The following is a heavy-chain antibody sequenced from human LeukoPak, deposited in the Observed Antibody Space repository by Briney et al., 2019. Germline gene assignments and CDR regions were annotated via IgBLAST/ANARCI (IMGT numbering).Heavy chain of an antibody. Sequence: ASVKVSCKASGYTFTSYGISWVRQAPGQGLEWMGWISAYNGNTNYAQKLQGRVTMTTDTSTSTAYMELSSLRSEDTAVYYCASTMVGDVWFDPWGQGTLVTVSS. CDR2: ISAYNGNT. V-gene: IGHV1-18*01. CDR1: GYTFTSYG. J-gene: IGHJ5*02. D-gene: IGHD3-10*02. CDR3: ASTMVGDVWFDP.